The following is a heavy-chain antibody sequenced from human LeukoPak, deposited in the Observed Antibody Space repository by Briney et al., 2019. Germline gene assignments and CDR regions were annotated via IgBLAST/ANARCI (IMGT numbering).Heavy chain of an antibody. CDR1: GGSISSSSYY. J-gene: IGHJ4*02. D-gene: IGHD6-19*01. Sequence: SETLSLTCTVSGGSISSSSYYWGWIRQPPGKGLEWIGSIYYSGSTYYNPSLKSRVTISVDTSKNQFSLKLSSVTAADTAAYYCAREAVDDVDDYWGQGTLVTVSS. CDR2: IYYSGST. CDR3: AREAVDDVDDY. V-gene: IGHV4-39*07.